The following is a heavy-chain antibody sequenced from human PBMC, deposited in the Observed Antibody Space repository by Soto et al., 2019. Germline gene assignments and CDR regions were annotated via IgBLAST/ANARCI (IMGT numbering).Heavy chain of an antibody. J-gene: IGHJ6*02. CDR3: ANRAHSTGDYYGMDV. CDR2: ISSDGSNE. CDR1: GFTFSSYG. V-gene: IGHV3-30*18. Sequence: QVQLVESGGGVVQPGRSLRLSCAASGFTFSSYGMHWVRQAPGEGLEWVALISSDGSNEYDADSVKGRFAISRDNSKNTLYLQMNSLRAEDTALYYCANRAHSTGDYYGMDVWGQGTTVTVSS. D-gene: IGHD6-19*01.